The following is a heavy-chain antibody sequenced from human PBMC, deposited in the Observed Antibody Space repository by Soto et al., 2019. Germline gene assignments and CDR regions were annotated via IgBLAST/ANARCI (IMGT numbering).Heavy chain of an antibody. V-gene: IGHV1-3*01. Sequence: QVQLVQSGAEVKKPGASVKVSCKASGYTFTSYAMHWVRQAPGQRLEWMGWINAGNGNTKYSQKFQGRVTITRDTSASTAYMELSSLRSEDTAVYYCARVNDYIWGSYRYRGAFDYWGQGTLVTVSS. CDR1: GYTFTSYA. CDR3: ARVNDYIWGSYRYRGAFDY. CDR2: INAGNGNT. D-gene: IGHD3-16*02. J-gene: IGHJ4*02.